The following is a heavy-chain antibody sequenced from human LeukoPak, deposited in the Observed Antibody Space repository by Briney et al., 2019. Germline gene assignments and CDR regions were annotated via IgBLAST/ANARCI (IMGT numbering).Heavy chain of an antibody. Sequence: ASVKLSCKASGYTFTSYGISWVRQAPGQGLEWMGWISAYNGNTNYAQKLQGRGTMTTDTSTSTAYKELRSLRSDDTAVYYCARDAPYTVSVLYYYYMDVWGKGTTVTVSS. CDR3: ARDAPYTVSVLYYYYMDV. J-gene: IGHJ6*03. V-gene: IGHV1-18*01. D-gene: IGHD3-16*01. CDR1: GYTFTSYG. CDR2: ISAYNGNT.